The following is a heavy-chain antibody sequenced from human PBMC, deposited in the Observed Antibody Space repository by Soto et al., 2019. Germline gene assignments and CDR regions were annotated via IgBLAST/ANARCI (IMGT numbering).Heavy chain of an antibody. CDR1: GYSFTSYW. V-gene: IGHV5-51*01. CDR2: IYPGDSDT. CDR3: ARHVQYYYDSSGYYYGSNWFDP. D-gene: IGHD3-22*01. Sequence: PGESLKISCKGSGYSFTSYWIGWVRQMPGKGLEWMGIIYPGDSDTRYSPSFQGQVTISADKSISTAYLQWSSLKASDTAMYYCARHVQYYYDSSGYYYGSNWFDPWGQGTLVTVSS. J-gene: IGHJ5*02.